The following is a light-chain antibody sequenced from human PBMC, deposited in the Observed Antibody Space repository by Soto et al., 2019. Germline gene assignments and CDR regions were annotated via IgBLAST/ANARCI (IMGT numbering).Light chain of an antibody. V-gene: IGKV3-20*01. J-gene: IGKJ1*01. CDR2: GAS. Sequence: EIVLTQSPGTLSLSPGERATLSCRASQSVSSSYLAWYQQKPGQAPRLLIYGASRRATGIPDRFSGRGSGTGFLLTISRLEPEDFAVCYCQQYGSSPPWTFGQGTKVEI. CDR1: QSVSSSY. CDR3: QQYGSSPPWT.